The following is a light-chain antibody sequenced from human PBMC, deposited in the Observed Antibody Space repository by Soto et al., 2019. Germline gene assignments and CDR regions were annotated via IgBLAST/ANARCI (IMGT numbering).Light chain of an antibody. CDR2: AAS. V-gene: IGKV1-27*01. J-gene: IGKJ4*01. CDR3: QKYNTAPLT. Sequence: DIQMTQSPSSLSASVGDRVTITCRASQGISKYLAWYQQKPGKVPKLLIYAASTLQSGVPSRFSGSGSGTDFTLTISSLQPEDAATYYCQKYNTAPLTFGGGTKVEIK. CDR1: QGISKY.